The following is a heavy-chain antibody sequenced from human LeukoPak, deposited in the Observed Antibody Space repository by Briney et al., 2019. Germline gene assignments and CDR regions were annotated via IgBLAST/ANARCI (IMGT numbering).Heavy chain of an antibody. CDR3: ARGSGLFYDSSGYYYAEYFQH. V-gene: IGHV1-46*01. D-gene: IGHD3-22*01. CDR2: INPSGGST. CDR1: GYTFTSYY. Sequence: GASVKVSCKASGYTFTSYYMHWVRQAPGQGLEWMGIINPSGGSTSYAQKLQGRVTMTTDTSTSTAYMELRSLRSDDTAVYYCARGSGLFYDSSGYYYAEYFQHWGQGTLVTVSS. J-gene: IGHJ1*01.